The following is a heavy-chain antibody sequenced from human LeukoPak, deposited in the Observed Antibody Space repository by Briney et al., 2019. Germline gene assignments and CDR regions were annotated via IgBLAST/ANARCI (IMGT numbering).Heavy chain of an antibody. Sequence: GGSLRLSCAASGFTFSSYWMHWVRQAPGKGLVWVSRINSDGSRTTYADSVKGRFTISRDNTKNTLYLQMNSLRVEDTAVYYCAHTVWSGNYFDYWGQGTLVTVSS. CDR1: GFTFSSYW. J-gene: IGHJ4*02. CDR3: AHTVWSGNYFDY. V-gene: IGHV3-74*03. D-gene: IGHD3-3*01. CDR2: INSDGSRT.